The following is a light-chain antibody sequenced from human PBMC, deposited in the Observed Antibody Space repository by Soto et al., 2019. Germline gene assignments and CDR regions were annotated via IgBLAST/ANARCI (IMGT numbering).Light chain of an antibody. CDR3: SSYSTTNILV. V-gene: IGLV2-14*03. J-gene: IGLJ1*01. CDR1: SSDVGAYEH. CDR2: DVN. Sequence: QSALTQPASVSGSPGPSVTISCTGASSDVGAYEHVSWYQQHPGRAPKLILYDVNNRPSGVSNHFSGSKSGNTASLVISGLQANDEADYYCSSYSTTNILVFGSGTKVTVL.